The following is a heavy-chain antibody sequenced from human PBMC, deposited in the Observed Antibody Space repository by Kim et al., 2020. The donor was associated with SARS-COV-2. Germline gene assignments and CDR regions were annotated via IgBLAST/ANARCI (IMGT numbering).Heavy chain of an antibody. D-gene: IGHD3-10*01. CDR3: ARVIDSRLRGVAGRYYFDY. CDR2: IYYSGST. CDR1: GGSISSSSYY. Sequence: SETLSLTCTVSGGSISSSSYYWGWIRQPPGKGLEWIGSIYYSGSTYYNPSLKSRVTISVDTSKNQFSLKLSSVTAADTAVYYCARVIDSRLRGVAGRYYFDYWGQGTLVTVSS. V-gene: IGHV4-39*07. J-gene: IGHJ4*02.